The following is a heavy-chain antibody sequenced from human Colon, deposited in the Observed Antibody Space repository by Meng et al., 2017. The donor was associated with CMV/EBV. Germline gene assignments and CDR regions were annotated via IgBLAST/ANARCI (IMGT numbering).Heavy chain of an antibody. D-gene: IGHD2-2*01. CDR3: ARATKSSCWEVLDY. CDR2: SYYTGST. J-gene: IGHJ4*01. Sequence: QVQLQQWGAGLFKPSETLSLTCAVYGEAFSGYYWTWIRQPPGRGLEWIGESYYTGSTNYSPSLKRRVTISLDTSKNQFSLKLNSVTAADTAVYYCARATKSSCWEVLDYWGHGTLVTVSS. CDR1: GEAFSGYY. V-gene: IGHV4-34*01.